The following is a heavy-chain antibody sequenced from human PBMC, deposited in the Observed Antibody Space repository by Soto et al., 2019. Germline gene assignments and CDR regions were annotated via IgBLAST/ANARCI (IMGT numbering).Heavy chain of an antibody. CDR2: INSDGSST. CDR1: GFTFSSYW. V-gene: IGHV3-74*01. CDR3: ARWKSLVHWFDP. D-gene: IGHD3-10*01. Sequence: GGSLILSCAASGFTFSSYWMHWVRQAPGKGLVWVSRINSDGSSTSYADSVKGRFTISRDNAKNTLYLQMNSLRAEDTAVYYCARWKSLVHWFDPWGQGTLVTVSS. J-gene: IGHJ5*02.